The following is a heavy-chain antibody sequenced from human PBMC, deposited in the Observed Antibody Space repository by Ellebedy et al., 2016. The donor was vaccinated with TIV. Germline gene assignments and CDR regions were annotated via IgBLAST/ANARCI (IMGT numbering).Heavy chain of an antibody. V-gene: IGHV2-5*02. CDR1: GFSLTTSGVG. D-gene: IGHD6-25*01. Sequence: SGPTLVXPTQTLTLTCTFSGFSLTTSGVGVGWIRQPPGKTLEWLAIIYWDDDKRYIPSLKTRLTITKDTSKNQELLTITNMDPVDTATYYCALRRLEAAVNWGQGTLVTVSS. J-gene: IGHJ4*02. CDR2: IYWDDDK. CDR3: ALRRLEAAVN.